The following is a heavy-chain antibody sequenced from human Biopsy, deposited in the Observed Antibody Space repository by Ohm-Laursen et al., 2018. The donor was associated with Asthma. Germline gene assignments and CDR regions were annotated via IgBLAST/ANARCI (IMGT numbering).Heavy chain of an antibody. Sequence: SSLRLSCSAFGFSFSNFAIHWVRQAPGKGLEWVGVISKDASTQDYADSVKGRFTMARDNSKNTLDLQMNSLREEDTAVYYCVRDGTDDAFDIWGQGTGVSVSS. CDR1: GFSFSNFA. J-gene: IGHJ3*02. CDR2: ISKDASTQ. V-gene: IGHV3-30*01. D-gene: IGHD1-1*01. CDR3: VRDGTDDAFDI.